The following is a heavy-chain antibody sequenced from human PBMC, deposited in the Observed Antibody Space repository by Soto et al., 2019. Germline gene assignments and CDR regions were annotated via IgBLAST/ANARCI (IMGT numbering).Heavy chain of an antibody. CDR2: INDRGSI. V-gene: IGHV4-34*01. J-gene: IGHJ2*01. Sequence: QVQLQQWGAGPLRPLETLSLTCGVSGGSFSGYYWAWIRQSPGNGLEWIGEINDRGSINYNPSLKSRVSISVGPSKNHYSLNLRSVTAADTAVYYCARESHDILTGPPWVWYFDLWGRGTLVTVSS. D-gene: IGHD3-9*01. CDR1: GGSFSGYY. CDR3: ARESHDILTGPPWVWYFDL.